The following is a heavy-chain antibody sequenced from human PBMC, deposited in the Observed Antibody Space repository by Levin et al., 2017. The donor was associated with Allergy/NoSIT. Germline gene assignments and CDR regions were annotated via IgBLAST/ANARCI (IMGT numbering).Heavy chain of an antibody. J-gene: IGHJ4*02. CDR1: GYSFTNYQ. D-gene: IGHD3-9*01. CDR2: IYTAGGRT. Sequence: NPGESLKISCKTSGYSFTNYQIHWVRQAPGQGLQWMGMIYTAGGRTNVAQRFLGRVIMSRDTSTSTVFLDLRRRTSEDTAVYYCGKVDFRHLDLTAYYTDDSWGQGTLVTVSS. V-gene: IGHV1-46*01. CDR3: GKVDFRHLDLTAYYTDDS.